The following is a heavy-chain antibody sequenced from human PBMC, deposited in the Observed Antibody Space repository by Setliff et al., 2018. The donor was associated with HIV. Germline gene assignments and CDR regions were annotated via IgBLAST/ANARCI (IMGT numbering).Heavy chain of an antibody. CDR1: GGSISTFTYY. CDR3: ARVRGYSSSSRDFYYHNMEV. Sequence: PSETLSLTCTLFGGSISTFTYYWAWIRQPPGKGLEWIGNVHYSGNTYYTSSLQSRVIISADTSKSQFYLRLSSVTAADTGVYYCARVRGYSSSSRDFYYHNMEVWGKGTTVAVSS. J-gene: IGHJ6*03. CDR2: VHYSGNT. V-gene: IGHV4-39*02. D-gene: IGHD6-6*01.